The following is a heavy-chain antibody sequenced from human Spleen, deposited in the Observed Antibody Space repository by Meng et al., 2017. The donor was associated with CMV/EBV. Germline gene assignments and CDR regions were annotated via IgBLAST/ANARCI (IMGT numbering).Heavy chain of an antibody. Sequence: GESLKISCAASGFTFSTSWMHWVRQAPGKGLVWVSRINTDGSTTNYADSVKGRFTISRDNAKNTWYLQMNSLRAEDTAVYYCARDHYGSGSYYSHYYYYGMDVWGQGTTVTVSS. CDR1: GFTFSTSW. D-gene: IGHD3-10*01. CDR2: INTDGSTT. J-gene: IGHJ6*02. CDR3: ARDHYGSGSYYSHYYYYGMDV. V-gene: IGHV3-74*01.